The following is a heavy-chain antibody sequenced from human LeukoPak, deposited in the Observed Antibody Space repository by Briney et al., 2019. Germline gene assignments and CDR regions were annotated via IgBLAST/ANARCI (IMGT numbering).Heavy chain of an antibody. J-gene: IGHJ4*02. CDR3: ARSHSGSLRAPFDF. D-gene: IGHD3-22*01. CDR2: INTFNGDT. CDR1: GYIFTNYG. Sequence: ASVKVSCKASGYIFTNYGIIWVRQAPGQGLEWLGWINTFNGDTRYAQKVQGRVTMTTDTSTTTVYLELRGLRYDDTAVYYCARSHSGSLRAPFDFWGQGTLVTVSS. V-gene: IGHV1-18*01.